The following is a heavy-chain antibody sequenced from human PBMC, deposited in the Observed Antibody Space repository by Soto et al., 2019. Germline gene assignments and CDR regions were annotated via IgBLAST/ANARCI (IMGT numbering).Heavy chain of an antibody. CDR2: ISGSGGST. J-gene: IGHJ4*02. V-gene: IGHV3-23*01. Sequence: GGSLRLSCAASGFTFSSYAMSWVRQAPGKGLEWVSAISGSGGSTYYADSVKGRFTISRDNSKNTLYLQMNSLRAEDTAVYYCAKGGEMFRWQWLVPRVAELGLFDYWGQGTLVTVSS. CDR1: GFTFSSYA. CDR3: AKGGEMFRWQWLVPRVAELGLFDY. D-gene: IGHD6-19*01.